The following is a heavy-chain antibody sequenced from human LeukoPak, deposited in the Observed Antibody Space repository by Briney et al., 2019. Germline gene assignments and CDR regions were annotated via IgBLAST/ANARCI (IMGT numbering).Heavy chain of an antibody. CDR3: ARVRDYDILTGYNYGMDV. CDR1: GGSISSYY. CDR2: IYYSGST. V-gene: IGHV4-59*01. Sequence: KPSETLSLTCTVSGGSISSYYWSWIRQPPGKGLEWIGYIYYSGSTNYNPSLKSRVTISVDTSKNQFSLKLGSVTAADTAVYYCARVRDYDILTGYNYGMDVWGQGTTVTVSS. D-gene: IGHD3-9*01. J-gene: IGHJ6*02.